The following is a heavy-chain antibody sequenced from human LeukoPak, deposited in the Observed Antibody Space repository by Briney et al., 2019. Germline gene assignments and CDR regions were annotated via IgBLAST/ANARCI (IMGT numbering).Heavy chain of an antibody. V-gene: IGHV5-51*01. D-gene: IGHD2-15*01. CDR3: ARHDVDPRYNWFDP. J-gene: IGHJ5*02. Sequence: GESLKISCKGSGYSFTSYWIGWVRQMPGKGREWMGIIYPGDSDTRYSPSFQGQVTTSADKSISTAYLQWSSLKASDTAMYYCARHDVDPRYNWFDPWGQGTLVTVSS. CDR2: IYPGDSDT. CDR1: GYSFTSYW.